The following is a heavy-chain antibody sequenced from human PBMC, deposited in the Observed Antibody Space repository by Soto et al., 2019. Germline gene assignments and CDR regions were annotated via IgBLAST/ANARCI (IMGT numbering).Heavy chain of an antibody. Sequence: GASVKVSCKASGYTITSYDINWVRQAPGQGLVWVGWINPTSEYTAHAQTFQGRVTLTRAISTATASMELSSLTSEAEAVYFCASQDQPAYFDDWGPGTQVTVSS. J-gene: IGHJ4*02. CDR1: GYTITSYD. CDR3: ASQDQPAYFDD. V-gene: IGHV1-8*01. CDR2: INPTSEYT.